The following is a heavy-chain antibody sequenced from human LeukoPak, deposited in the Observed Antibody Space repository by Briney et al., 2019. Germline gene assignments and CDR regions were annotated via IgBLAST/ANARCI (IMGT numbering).Heavy chain of an antibody. V-gene: IGHV4-59*01. CDR2: IYYSGST. J-gene: IGHJ3*02. Sequence: SETLSLTCTVSGGSITSYYWSWIRQPPGKGLEWIGYIYYSGSTNYNPSLRSRVTISVDASQNQFSLNLRSVTAADTALYYCARGWNYDFWSGYSHDVFDIWGQGTMVTVSS. D-gene: IGHD3-3*01. CDR1: GGSITSYY. CDR3: ARGWNYDFWSGYSHDVFDI.